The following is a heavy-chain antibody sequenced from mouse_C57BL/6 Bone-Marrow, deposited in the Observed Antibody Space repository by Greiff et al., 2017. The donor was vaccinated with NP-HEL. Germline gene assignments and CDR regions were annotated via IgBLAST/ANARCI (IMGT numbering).Heavy chain of an antibody. CDR2: INPNNGGT. D-gene: IGHD1-1*01. J-gene: IGHJ2*01. CDR1: GYTFTDYY. V-gene: IGHV1-26*01. CDR3: ARESFPIYYYGSSYDGRDY. Sequence: VQLQQSGPELVKPGASVKISCKASGYTFTDYYMNWVKQSHGKSLEWIGDINPNNGGTSYNQKFKGKATLTVDKSSSTAYMELRSLTSEDSAVYYCARESFPIYYYGSSYDGRDYWGQGTTLTVSS.